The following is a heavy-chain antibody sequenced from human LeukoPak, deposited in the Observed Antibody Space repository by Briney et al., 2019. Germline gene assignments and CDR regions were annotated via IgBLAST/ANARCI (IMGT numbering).Heavy chain of an antibody. V-gene: IGHV4-59*01. Sequence: SETLSLTCTVSGGSISSYYWSWIRQPPGKGLEWIGYIYYSGSTNYNPSLKSRVTISVDTSKNQLSLKLSSVTAADTAVYYCARDRRVTSGYDLDYYYYYMDVWGKGTTVTVSS. CDR3: ARDRRVTSGYDLDYYYYYMDV. D-gene: IGHD5-12*01. CDR1: GGSISSYY. CDR2: IYYSGST. J-gene: IGHJ6*03.